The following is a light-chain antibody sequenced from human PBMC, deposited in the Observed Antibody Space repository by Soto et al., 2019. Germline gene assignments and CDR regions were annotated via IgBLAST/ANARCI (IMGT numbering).Light chain of an antibody. V-gene: IGLV2-14*01. CDR3: SSYTSSSTYV. J-gene: IGLJ1*01. CDR2: DVS. CDR1: SSDVGGYNY. Sequence: QSALTQTASVSGSPGQSIAISCTGTSSDVGGYNYVSWYQQHPGKAPKLMVYDVSNRPSGVSNRFSGSKSGNTASLTISGLPAEDEADYYCSSYTSSSTYVFGTGTKVTVL.